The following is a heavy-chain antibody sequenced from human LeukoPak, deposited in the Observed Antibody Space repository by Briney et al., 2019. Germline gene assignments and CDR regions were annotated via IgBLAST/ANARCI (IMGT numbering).Heavy chain of an antibody. V-gene: IGHV3-21*01. CDR1: GFTFRSIW. J-gene: IGHJ4*02. Sequence: GGSLRLSCATSGFTFRSIWMSWVRQAPGKGLEWVSSIVGSSSTYYADSLKGRFTISRDNAKNSLYLQMNSLRAEDTAVYYCARIGAGSSRDYWGQGTLVTVSS. CDR2: IVGSSST. D-gene: IGHD6-13*01. CDR3: ARIGAGSSRDY.